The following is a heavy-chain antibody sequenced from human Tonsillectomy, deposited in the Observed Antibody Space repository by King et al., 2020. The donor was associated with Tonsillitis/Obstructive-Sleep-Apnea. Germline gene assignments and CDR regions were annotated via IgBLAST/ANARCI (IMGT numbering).Heavy chain of an antibody. D-gene: IGHD4/OR15-4a*01. CDR3: ATFYGDYYYMDV. V-gene: IGHV4-34*01. J-gene: IGHJ6*03. Sequence: HVQLQQWGAGLLKPSEPLSLTCAVYGGSFSAYYWSWIRQPPEKGLEWIGEINHSGSTNYNPSLKSRVTISADTSKNQFSPKLSSVTAADTAVYYCATFYGDYYYMDVWGKGTTVTVSS. CDR1: GGSFSAYY. CDR2: INHSGST.